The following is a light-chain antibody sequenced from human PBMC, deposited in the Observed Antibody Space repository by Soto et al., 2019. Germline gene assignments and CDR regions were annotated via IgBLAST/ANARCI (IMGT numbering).Light chain of an antibody. J-gene: IGKJ1*01. CDR1: QTISTW. V-gene: IGKV1-5*01. CDR3: HQYHTYLP. CDR2: DAS. Sequence: DIQMTHSPSTLSASVGDRVIITCRASQTISTWVAWYQHKTGKAPTLLIYDASSLESGVPSRFSGGGSGTEFTLTISSLQPDDFATYYCHQYHTYLPFGQGTKVDI.